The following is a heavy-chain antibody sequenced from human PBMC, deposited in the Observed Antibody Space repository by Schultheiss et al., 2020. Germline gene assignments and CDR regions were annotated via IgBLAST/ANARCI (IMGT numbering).Heavy chain of an antibody. CDR2: ISYDGSNK. CDR1: GFTFSSYA. J-gene: IGHJ6*02. Sequence: GGSLRLSCAASGFTFSSYAMHWVRQAPGKGLEWVAVISYDGSNKYYADSVKGRFTISRDNSKNTLYLQMNSLRAEDTAVYYCARDRLYCSSTSCHPYYYYYYGMDVWGQGTTVTGSS. CDR3: ARDRLYCSSTSCHPYYYYYYGMDV. D-gene: IGHD2-2*01. V-gene: IGHV3-30*01.